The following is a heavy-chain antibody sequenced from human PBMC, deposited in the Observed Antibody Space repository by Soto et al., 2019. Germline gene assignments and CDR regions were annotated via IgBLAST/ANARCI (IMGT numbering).Heavy chain of an antibody. D-gene: IGHD2-21*01. CDR2: IYHSGST. J-gene: IGHJ4*02. V-gene: IGHV4-4*02. CDR3: ARTKPLRADYFDY. Sequence: SETLSLTCVVSGGSISSTNWWSWVRQPPGKGLEWIGEIYHSGSTNYNPSLKSRVIISVDKSKNQFSLKLSSVTAADTAVYYCARTKPLRADYFDYSGQGTLVTVSS. CDR1: GGSISSTNW.